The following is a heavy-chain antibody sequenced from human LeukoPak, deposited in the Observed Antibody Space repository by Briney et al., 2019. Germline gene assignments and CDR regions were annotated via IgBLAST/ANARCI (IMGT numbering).Heavy chain of an antibody. CDR2: INPSGGST. V-gene: IGHV1-46*01. Sequence: ASVKVSFKASGYTFTSYYVHWVRQAPGQGLEWMGLINPSGGSTRYAQKFQGRVTMTRDTSTSTVYMELGSLRSEDTAVYYCARGVVFKSSSWYDTWGQGTLVTVSS. J-gene: IGHJ5*02. CDR1: GYTFTSYY. D-gene: IGHD2-15*01. CDR3: ARGVVFKSSSWYDT.